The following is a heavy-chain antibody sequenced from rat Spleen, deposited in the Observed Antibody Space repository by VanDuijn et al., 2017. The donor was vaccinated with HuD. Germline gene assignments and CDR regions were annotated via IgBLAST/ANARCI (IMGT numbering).Heavy chain of an antibody. Sequence: EVQLVESGGGSVQPGRSLKLSCAASGFSFSKYGMQWIRQTPTKGLEWVAAITPSGITTDYRDSVKGRFTISRDNTKSTLYLQMNSLRSEDTATYYCTTDLFAYWGQGTLVTVSS. CDR2: ITPSGITT. J-gene: IGHJ3*01. V-gene: IGHV5-19*01. CDR3: TTDLFAY. CDR1: GFSFSKYG.